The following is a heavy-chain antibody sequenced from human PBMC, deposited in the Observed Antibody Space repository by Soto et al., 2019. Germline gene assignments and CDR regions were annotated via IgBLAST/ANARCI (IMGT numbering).Heavy chain of an antibody. Sequence: QVQLVQSGAEVKKPGASVKVSCKASGYTFTSYDINWVRQATGQGLEWMGWMNPNSGNTGYAQKFQGRVTMTRNTSISTAYMELSSLRSEDTAVYYCARGLDTAMVDYYYYMDVWGKGTTVTVSS. V-gene: IGHV1-8*01. D-gene: IGHD5-18*01. CDR1: GYTFTSYD. CDR3: ARGLDTAMVDYYYYMDV. CDR2: MNPNSGNT. J-gene: IGHJ6*03.